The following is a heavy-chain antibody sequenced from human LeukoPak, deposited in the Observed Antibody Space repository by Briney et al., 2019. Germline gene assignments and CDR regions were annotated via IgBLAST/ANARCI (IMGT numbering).Heavy chain of an antibody. CDR3: ARDPPYGGSFC. CDR1: GFTFSSYS. Sequence: GGSLRLSCAASGFTFSSYSMNWVRQAPGKGLEWVSSISSSSSYIYYADSMKGRFTISRDNAKNSLYLQMNSLRAEDTAVYYCARDPPYGGSFCWGQGTMVTVSS. CDR2: ISSSSSYI. D-gene: IGHD4-23*01. J-gene: IGHJ3*01. V-gene: IGHV3-21*01.